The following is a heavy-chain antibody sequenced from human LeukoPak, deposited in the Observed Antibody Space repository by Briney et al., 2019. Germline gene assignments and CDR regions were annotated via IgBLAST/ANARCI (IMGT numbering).Heavy chain of an antibody. V-gene: IGHV3-7*01. CDR1: GFTFNNFW. CDR2: IKEDGSAK. Sequence: PGGSLRLSCAASGFTFNNFWMTWVRQAPGKGLEWVADIKEDGSAKFYVDSVKGRLTISRDNSKNSVYLQMDSLRVEDTAVYYCVRAGWELDYWGQGTLVTVSS. D-gene: IGHD1-26*01. J-gene: IGHJ4*02. CDR3: VRAGWELDY.